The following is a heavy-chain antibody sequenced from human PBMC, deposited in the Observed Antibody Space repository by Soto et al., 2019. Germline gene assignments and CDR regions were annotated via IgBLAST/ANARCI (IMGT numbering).Heavy chain of an antibody. V-gene: IGHV4-59*01. CDR3: ARAEWDTAMAYFDY. CDR2: IYYSGST. Sequence: SETLSLTCTVSGGSISSYYWSWIRQPPGKGLEWIGYIYYSGSTNYNPSLKSRVTISVDTSKNQFSLKLSSVTAADTAVYYCARAEWDTAMAYFDYWGQGPLVTVYS. CDR1: GGSISSYY. J-gene: IGHJ4*02. D-gene: IGHD5-18*01.